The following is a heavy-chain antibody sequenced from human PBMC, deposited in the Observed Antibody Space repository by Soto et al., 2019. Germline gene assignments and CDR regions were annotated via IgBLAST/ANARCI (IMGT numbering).Heavy chain of an antibody. J-gene: IGHJ5*02. CDR2: ISSSSSTI. Sequence: GGSLRLSCAASGFNCSSYSMNWVRQAPGKGLEWVSYISSSSSTIYYADSVKGRFTISRDNAKNSLYLQMNSLRAEDTAVYYCAREADYVNWFDPWGQGTLVTVS. V-gene: IGHV3-48*01. CDR1: GFNCSSYS. CDR3: AREADYVNWFDP. D-gene: IGHD4-17*01.